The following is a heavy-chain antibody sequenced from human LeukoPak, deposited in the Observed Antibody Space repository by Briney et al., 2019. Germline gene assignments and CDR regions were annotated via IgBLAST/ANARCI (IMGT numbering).Heavy chain of an antibody. CDR3: ARDLLGYCSSTSCYGEHAFDI. CDR2: ISSSSSYI. Sequence: GGSLRLSCAASGFTFSSYSMNWVRQAPGKGLEWVSSISSSSSYIYYADSVKGRFTISRDNAKNSLYLQMNSLRAEDTAVYYCARDLLGYCSSTSCYGEHAFDIWGQGTMVTVSS. J-gene: IGHJ3*02. D-gene: IGHD2-2*01. CDR1: GFTFSSYS. V-gene: IGHV3-21*01.